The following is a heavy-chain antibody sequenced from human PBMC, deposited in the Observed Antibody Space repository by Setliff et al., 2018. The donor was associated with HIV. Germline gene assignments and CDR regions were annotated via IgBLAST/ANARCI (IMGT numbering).Heavy chain of an antibody. V-gene: IGHV4-34*01. CDR2: INHSGST. Sequence: SETLSLTCAVYGASFSGNYWSWIRQPPGKGLEWIGEINHSGSTNYNPSLQSRVTISIDTSKTQFSLKLTSVTTADTAVYYCARLVWTGYGSRASDIWGQGTVVTVSS. D-gene: IGHD5-12*01. J-gene: IGHJ3*02. CDR3: ARLVWTGYGSRASDI. CDR1: GASFSGNY.